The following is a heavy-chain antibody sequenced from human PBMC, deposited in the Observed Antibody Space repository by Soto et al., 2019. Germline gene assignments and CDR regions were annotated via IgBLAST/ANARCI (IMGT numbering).Heavy chain of an antibody. D-gene: IGHD3-10*01. CDR1: GFTFSGYS. CDR2: ISSSSSTI. V-gene: IGHV3-48*01. Sequence: EVQLVESGGGLVQPGGSLRLSCAASGFTFSGYSMNWVRQAPGKGLEWVSYISSSSSTIYYADSVKGRFTISRDNAKNSLYLQMNSLRAEDTAVYYCASHGSGSYPTTYYYYMDVWGKGTTVTVSS. CDR3: ASHGSGSYPTTYYYYMDV. J-gene: IGHJ6*03.